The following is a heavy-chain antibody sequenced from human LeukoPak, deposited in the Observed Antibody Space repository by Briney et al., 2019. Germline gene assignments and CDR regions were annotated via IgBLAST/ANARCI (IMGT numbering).Heavy chain of an antibody. CDR2: INPSGGST. CDR3: ARDWVTMVRGVLRPGGYYYGMDV. V-gene: IGHV1-46*01. J-gene: IGHJ6*02. CDR1: GYTFTSYY. D-gene: IGHD3-10*01. Sequence: ASVKVSCKASGYTFTSYYMHWVRQAPGQGLEWMGIINPSGGSTSYAQKFQGRVTMTRDTSTSTVYMELSSLRSEDMAVYYCARDWVTMVRGVLRPGGYYYGMDVWGQGTTVTVSS.